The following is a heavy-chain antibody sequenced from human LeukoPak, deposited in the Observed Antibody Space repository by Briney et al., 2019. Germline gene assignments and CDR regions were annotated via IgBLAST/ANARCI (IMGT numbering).Heavy chain of an antibody. D-gene: IGHD1-26*01. Sequence: PGRSLRLSCAASGFTFSSYAMHWVRQAPGKGLEWVAVISYDGSNKYYADSVKGRFTISRDNSKNTLYLQMNSLRAEDTAVYYCARGDSGSYFHYWGQGTLVTVSS. J-gene: IGHJ4*02. V-gene: IGHV3-30*04. CDR1: GFTFSSYA. CDR3: ARGDSGSYFHY. CDR2: ISYDGSNK.